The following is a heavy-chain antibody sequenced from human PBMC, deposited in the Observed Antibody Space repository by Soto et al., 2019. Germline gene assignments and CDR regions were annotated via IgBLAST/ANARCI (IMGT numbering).Heavy chain of an antibody. CDR1: GGSIRSGGYY. D-gene: IGHD5-18*01. V-gene: IGHV4-31*03. CDR2: IYYSGNT. Sequence: SETLSLTCTVSGGSIRSGGYYWSWVRQNPRKGLEWIGNIYYSGNTYYNPSLKSRLTISVDTSKNQFSLNLSSVTAADTAVYYCARDRLMATAGTAPHYSGLDVWGRGTTVTVSS. J-gene: IGHJ6*02. CDR3: ARDRLMATAGTAPHYSGLDV.